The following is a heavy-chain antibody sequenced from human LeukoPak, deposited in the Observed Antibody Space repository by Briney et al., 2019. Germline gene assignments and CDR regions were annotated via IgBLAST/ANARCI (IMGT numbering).Heavy chain of an antibody. Sequence: GGSLSLSWLVSGGRVGNNYMSWVRKAPGKGLEFVSVLSSGGITYYADSVKGRFTITRDNSKNTLYLEMNSLRADDAAVYYCHICGFWGQGTLVTVSS. J-gene: IGHJ4*02. CDR3: HICGF. CDR1: GGRVGNNY. V-gene: IGHV3-53*01. CDR2: LSSGGIT. D-gene: IGHD2-2*01.